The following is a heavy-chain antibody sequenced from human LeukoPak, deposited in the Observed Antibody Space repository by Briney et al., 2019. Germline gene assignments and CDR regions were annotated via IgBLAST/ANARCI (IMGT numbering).Heavy chain of an antibody. CDR2: ITASGTAM. V-gene: IGHV3-48*02. Sequence: GGSLRLSCAASGFPFSSYAMNWVRQAPGKGLEWVSHITASGTAMFYADSVKGRFTISRDNAKNSLYLQMNSLRDEDTAVYYCASSGSYRFDYWGQGTLVTVSS. J-gene: IGHJ4*02. D-gene: IGHD1-26*01. CDR3: ASSGSYRFDY. CDR1: GFPFSSYA.